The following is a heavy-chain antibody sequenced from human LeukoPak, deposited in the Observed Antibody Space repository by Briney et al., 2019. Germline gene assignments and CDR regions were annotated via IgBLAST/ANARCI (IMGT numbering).Heavy chain of an antibody. D-gene: IGHD3-22*01. Sequence: GGSLRLSCAASGFPFRNYGMHWVRQVPGKGLEWVAAIWFDGIRKYYADSVKGRLTISRDNSKNTLYLQMNNLRAEDTAVYYCARDLEDSSPFGAFDMWGQGTMVTVSS. CDR3: ARDLEDSSPFGAFDM. CDR1: GFPFRNYG. J-gene: IGHJ3*02. V-gene: IGHV3-33*01. CDR2: IWFDGIRK.